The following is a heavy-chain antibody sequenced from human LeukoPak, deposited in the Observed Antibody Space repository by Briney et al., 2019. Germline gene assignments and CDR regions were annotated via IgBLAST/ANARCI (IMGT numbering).Heavy chain of an antibody. Sequence: SETLSLTCAVYGGSFSGYYWSWIRQPPGKGLEWIGEINHSGSTNYNPSLKSRVTISVDTSKNQFSLKLSSVTAADTAVYYCARLWGYYDTSGYWGQGTLVTVSS. V-gene: IGHV4-34*01. CDR2: INHSGST. CDR3: ARLWGYYDTSGY. J-gene: IGHJ4*02. CDR1: GGSFSGYY. D-gene: IGHD3-9*01.